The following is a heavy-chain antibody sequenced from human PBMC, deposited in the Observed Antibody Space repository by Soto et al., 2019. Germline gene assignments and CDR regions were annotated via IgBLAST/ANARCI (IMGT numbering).Heavy chain of an antibody. CDR3: ARGGRRGWPHFDY. J-gene: IGHJ4*01. CDR2: MNPNSANT. V-gene: IGHV1-8*01. Sequence: QVQLVQSGAEVKKPGASVKVSCKASGYTFTSYDINWVRQATGQGLEWMGWMNPNSANTGYAQTFQGRVTMTRTTSGSTPYMELSSLRSEDTAIYYCARGGRRGWPHFDYGGHGTLVTVSS. D-gene: IGHD3-10*01. CDR1: GYTFTSYD.